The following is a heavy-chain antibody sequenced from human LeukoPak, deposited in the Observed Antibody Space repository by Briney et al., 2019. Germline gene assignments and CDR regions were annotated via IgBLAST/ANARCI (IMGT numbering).Heavy chain of an antibody. Sequence: SETLSLTCTVSGGSISSSSYDWGRIRQPGGKGLEWIGSMYYSGSTYYNRSGKSRFTITVDTSKNQFSLKLSSVTAADTAVYHCARHSLERAYYDILTGYRIDYWGQGTLVTVSS. J-gene: IGHJ4*02. CDR2: MYYSGST. CDR1: GGSISSSSYD. V-gene: IGHV4-39*01. CDR3: ARHSLERAYYDILTGYRIDY. D-gene: IGHD3-9*01.